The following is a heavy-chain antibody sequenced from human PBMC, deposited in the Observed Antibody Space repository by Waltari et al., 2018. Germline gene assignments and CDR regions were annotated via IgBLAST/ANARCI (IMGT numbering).Heavy chain of an antibody. CDR3: ARGARGYSYG. CDR2: IYHSGST. D-gene: IGHD5-18*01. V-gene: IGHV4-38-2*01. J-gene: IGHJ4*02. Sequence: QVQLQESGPGLVKPSETLSLTCAVSGYSLSSDYYWGWFRQPPGKGLEWIGSIYHSGSTYYNPSLKSRVTISVDTSKNQFSLKLSSVTAADTAVYYCARGARGYSYGWGQGTLVTVSS. CDR1: GYSLSSDYY.